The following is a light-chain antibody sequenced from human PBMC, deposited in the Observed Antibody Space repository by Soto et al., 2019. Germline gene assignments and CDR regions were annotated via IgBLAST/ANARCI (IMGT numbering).Light chain of an antibody. CDR3: SSYAGSNTVYV. J-gene: IGLJ1*01. CDR2: EVS. V-gene: IGLV2-8*01. CDR1: SSDFGGYNC. Sequence: QSALAQPPSASGSPGQSVTISCTGTSSDFGGYNCVSWYQQHPGKAPKLMIYEVSKRPSGVPDRFSGSKSGNTASLTVSGLQAEDEADYYCSSYAGSNTVYVFGNGTKVTVL.